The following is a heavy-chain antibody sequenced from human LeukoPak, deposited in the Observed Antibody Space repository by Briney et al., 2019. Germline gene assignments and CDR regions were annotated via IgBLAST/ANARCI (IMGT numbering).Heavy chain of an antibody. J-gene: IGHJ4*02. D-gene: IGHD3-22*01. CDR3: ARVAGLGRTYYYDSSGYYSWDY. CDR2: ISSSSSTI. CDR1: GFTFSSYS. Sequence: GGSLRLSCAASGFTFSSYSMNWVRQAPGKGLEWVSYISSSSSTIYYADSVKGRFTISRDNAKNSLYLQMNSLRAEDTAVYYCARVAGLGRTYYYDSSGYYSWDYWGQGTLVTVSS. V-gene: IGHV3-48*04.